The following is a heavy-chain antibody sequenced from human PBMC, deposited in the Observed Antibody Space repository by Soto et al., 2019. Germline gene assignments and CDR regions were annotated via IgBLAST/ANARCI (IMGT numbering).Heavy chain of an antibody. D-gene: IGHD6-6*01. CDR1: GFTFSSYW. CDR2: IKQDGSEK. Sequence: GGSLRLSCAASGFTFSSYWMSWVRQAPGKGLEWVANIKQDGSEKYYVDSVKGRFTISRDNAKNSLYLQMNSLRAEDTAVYYCARDPDETHIAALPFDYWGQGTLVTVSS. V-gene: IGHV3-7*01. CDR3: ARDPDETHIAALPFDY. J-gene: IGHJ4*02.